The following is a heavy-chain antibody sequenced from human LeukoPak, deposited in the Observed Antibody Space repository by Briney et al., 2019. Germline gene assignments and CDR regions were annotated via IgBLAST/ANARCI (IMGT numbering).Heavy chain of an antibody. CDR2: INPSGGST. Sequence: ASVKVSCKASGYTFTSYYMHWVRQAPGQGLEWMGIINPSGGSTSYAQKFQGRVTMTRDTSTSTVYMELNSLRAEDTAVYYCAKDSLDGYGYWGQGTLVTVSS. V-gene: IGHV1-46*01. D-gene: IGHD5-24*01. CDR1: GYTFTSYY. J-gene: IGHJ4*02. CDR3: AKDSLDGYGY.